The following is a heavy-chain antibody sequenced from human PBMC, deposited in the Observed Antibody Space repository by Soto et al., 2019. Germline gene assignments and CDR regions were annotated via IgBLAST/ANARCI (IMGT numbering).Heavy chain of an antibody. CDR2: IVVGSGAT. Sequence: QMQLVQSGPEVKKPGTSVKVSCKAFGFTFSSSAVQWVRQARGQRLEWIGWIVVGSGATNYAQKFQERVTITRDTSTSTVYMELSSLKSDDTAVYYCEADRDCRSTSCYSRWRAFDLWGQGTQVTVSS. D-gene: IGHD2-2*01. CDR3: EADRDCRSTSCYSRWRAFDL. CDR1: GFTFSSSA. J-gene: IGHJ4*02. V-gene: IGHV1-58*01.